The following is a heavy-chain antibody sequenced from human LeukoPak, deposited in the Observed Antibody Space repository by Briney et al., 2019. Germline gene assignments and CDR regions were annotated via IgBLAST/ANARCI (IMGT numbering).Heavy chain of an antibody. Sequence: ASVKVSCKASGYTFTSYDINWVRQATGQGLEWMGWMNPNSGNTGYAQKFQGRVTMTRNTSISTAYMELSSLRSEDTAVYYCARDHQRAENWFDPWGQGTLVTVSS. CDR3: ARDHQRAENWFDP. D-gene: IGHD2-2*01. CDR1: GYTFTSYD. CDR2: MNPNSGNT. J-gene: IGHJ5*02. V-gene: IGHV1-8*01.